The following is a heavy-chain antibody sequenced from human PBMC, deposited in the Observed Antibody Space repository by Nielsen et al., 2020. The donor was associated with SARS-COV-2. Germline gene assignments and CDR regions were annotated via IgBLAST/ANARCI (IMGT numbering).Heavy chain of an antibody. CDR3: ARDRRDIAVAGTRWEYYYFGMDV. J-gene: IGHJ6*02. CDR2: ISYDGSNK. Sequence: GESLKISCAASGFTFSSYAMHWVRQAPGKGLEWVAVISYDGSNKYYADSVKGRFTISRDNSKNTLYLQMNSLRAEDTAVYYCARDRRDIAVAGTRWEYYYFGMDVWGQGTTVTVSS. D-gene: IGHD6-19*01. CDR1: GFTFSSYA. V-gene: IGHV3-30*04.